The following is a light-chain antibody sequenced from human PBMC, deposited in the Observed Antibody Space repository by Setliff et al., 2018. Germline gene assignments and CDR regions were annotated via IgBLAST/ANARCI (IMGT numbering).Light chain of an antibody. V-gene: IGLV1-44*01. CDR1: SSNIGSNT. CDR2: SNN. J-gene: IGLJ1*01. Sequence: QSALTQPPSASGTPGQRVTISCSGSSSNIGSNTVNWYQQRPGTAPKLLIYSNNQRPSGVPDRFSGSKSGTPASLAISGLQSEDEADYYCAAWDDSLNGPVFGTGTKVTVL. CDR3: AAWDDSLNGPV.